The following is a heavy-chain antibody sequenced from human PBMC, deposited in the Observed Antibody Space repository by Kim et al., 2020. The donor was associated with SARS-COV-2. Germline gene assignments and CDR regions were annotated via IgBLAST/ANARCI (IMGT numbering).Heavy chain of an antibody. V-gene: IGHV4-61*01. CDR3: VQDWRRAAAG. Sequence: SETLSLTCTVSGGSVSSGHYWSWNRQPPGKGLEWIGYVSYTGSTKYNPSLKSRISISLDTSKNQFSLTLNSVTAADTAVYYCVQDWRRAAAGWGRGTLVT. CDR2: VSYTGST. D-gene: IGHD6-13*01. CDR1: GGSVSSGHY. J-gene: IGHJ4*02.